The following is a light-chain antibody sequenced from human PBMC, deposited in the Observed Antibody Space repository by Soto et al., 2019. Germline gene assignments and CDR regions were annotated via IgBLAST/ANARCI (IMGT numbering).Light chain of an antibody. J-gene: IGKJ1*01. Sequence: EVVITHSPATLSVSPGERATLSCMCSQIVSTNNLAWYQQRPGQAPRLLIYGASRRATGIPDRFSGSGSGTDFTLTISRLEPEDLAVYYCQQYDNSVWTFGQGTKVDIK. V-gene: IGKV3-20*01. CDR2: GAS. CDR3: QQYDNSVWT. CDR1: QIVSTNN.